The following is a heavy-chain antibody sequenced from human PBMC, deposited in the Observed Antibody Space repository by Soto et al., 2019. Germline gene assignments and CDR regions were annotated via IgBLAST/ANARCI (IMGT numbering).Heavy chain of an antibody. J-gene: IGHJ4*02. Sequence: YGRRWISQAPGKGLDWVAVISYDGSNELYADSVKGRFTISRDNSRNTVYLQMNSLRAEDTAVYYCAKSDLHYYFFDYWGQGTLVTVSS. D-gene: IGHD1-26*01. CDR2: ISYDGSNE. CDR1: YG. V-gene: IGHV3-30*18. CDR3: AKSDLHYYFFDY.